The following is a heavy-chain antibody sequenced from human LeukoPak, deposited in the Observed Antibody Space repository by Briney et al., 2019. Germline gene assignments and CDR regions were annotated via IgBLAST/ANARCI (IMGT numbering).Heavy chain of an antibody. CDR3: AKGSGAEYDFWSGYNYYYMDV. Sequence: GGSLRLSCAASGFTFSSYAMSWVRQAPGKGLEWVSAISGSGGSTYYADSVKGRFTISRDNSKNTLYLQMNSLRAEDTAVYYYAKGSGAEYDFWSGYNYYYMDVWGKGTTVTVSS. V-gene: IGHV3-23*01. CDR1: GFTFSSYA. CDR2: ISGSGGST. D-gene: IGHD3-3*01. J-gene: IGHJ6*03.